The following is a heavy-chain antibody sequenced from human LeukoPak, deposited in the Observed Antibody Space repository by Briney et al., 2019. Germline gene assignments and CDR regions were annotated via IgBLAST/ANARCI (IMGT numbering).Heavy chain of an antibody. CDR1: GGSISSYY. Sequence: KPSETLSLTCTVSGGSISSYYWSWIRQPPGKGLEWIGYIYYSGSTNYNPSLKSRVTISVDTSKNQFSLKLSSATAADTAVYYCAREIYSSSWSLFDYWGQGTLVTVSS. CDR2: IYYSGST. CDR3: AREIYSSSWSLFDY. V-gene: IGHV4-59*08. J-gene: IGHJ4*02. D-gene: IGHD6-13*01.